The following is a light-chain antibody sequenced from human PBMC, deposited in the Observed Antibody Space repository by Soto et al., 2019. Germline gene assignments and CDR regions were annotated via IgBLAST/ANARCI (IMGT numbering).Light chain of an antibody. J-gene: IGKJ1*01. CDR2: DAS. CDR3: QQYNSYSWT. CDR1: QNINNY. V-gene: IGKV1-5*01. Sequence: IQITQSPSSLSASVGDRVTITCQASQNINNYLNWYQQKPGKAPKLLIYDASSLESGVPSRFSGSGSGTEFTLTISSLQPDDFATYYCQQYNSYSWTFGQGTKVDIK.